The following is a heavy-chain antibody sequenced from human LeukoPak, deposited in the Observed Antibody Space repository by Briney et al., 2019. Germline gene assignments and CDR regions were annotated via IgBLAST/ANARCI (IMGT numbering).Heavy chain of an antibody. V-gene: IGHV4-59*01. D-gene: IGHD6-19*01. Sequence: SETLSLTCTVSGGSISSYYWSWIRQPPGKGLEWIGCIYYSGSANYNPSLKSRVTISVDTSKNQFSLKLSSVTAADTAVYYCARNLGDGYSSGWYYFDYWGQGTLVTVSS. J-gene: IGHJ4*02. CDR3: ARNLGDGYSSGWYYFDY. CDR1: GGSISSYY. CDR2: IYYSGSA.